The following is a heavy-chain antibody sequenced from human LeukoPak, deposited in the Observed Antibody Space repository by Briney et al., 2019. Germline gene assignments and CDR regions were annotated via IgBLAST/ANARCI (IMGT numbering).Heavy chain of an antibody. J-gene: IGHJ4*02. CDR2: INHSGST. V-gene: IGHV4-34*01. CDR3: ARGLGGSSGWYANY. CDR1: DGSFSGYY. Sequence: SETLSLTCAVYDGSFSGYYWSWIRQPPGKGLEWIGEINHSGSTNYNPSLKSRVTISVDTSKNQFSLKLSSVTAADTAVYYCARGLGGSSGWYANYWGQGTLVTVSS. D-gene: IGHD6-19*01.